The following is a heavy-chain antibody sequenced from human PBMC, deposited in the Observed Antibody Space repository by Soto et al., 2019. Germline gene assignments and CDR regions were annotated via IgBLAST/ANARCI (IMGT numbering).Heavy chain of an antibody. V-gene: IGHV4-59*01. D-gene: IGHD2-2*02. Sequence: SETLSLTCTVSGGSISSYYWSWIRQPPGKGLEWIGHTYHSGNTNYNPSLKSRVTISVDRSKNQFSLKLSSVTAADTAVYYCARGYCSSTICYIWDNWFDPWGQGTLVTVSS. CDR3: ARGYCSSTICYIWDNWFDP. CDR2: TYHSGNT. J-gene: IGHJ5*02. CDR1: GGSISSYY.